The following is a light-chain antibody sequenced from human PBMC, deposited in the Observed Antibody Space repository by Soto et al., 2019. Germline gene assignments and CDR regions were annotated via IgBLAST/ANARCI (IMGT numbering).Light chain of an antibody. J-gene: IGKJ1*01. Sequence: DIQMTQSAFSLSGSVGAGVTVICRASQTNSSWLDWSQQKPRKAPKLLIYKASTLKSGVPSRFSSSRSGTEFTLTISSLQPHDVSTYYCQHYNSYSEAVGQGTKVDIK. V-gene: IGKV1-5*03. CDR1: QTNSSW. CDR3: QHYNSYSEA. CDR2: KAS.